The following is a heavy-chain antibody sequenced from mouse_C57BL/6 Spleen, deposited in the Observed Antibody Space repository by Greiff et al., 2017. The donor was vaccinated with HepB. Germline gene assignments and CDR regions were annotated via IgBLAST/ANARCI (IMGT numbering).Heavy chain of an antibody. V-gene: IGHV6-3*01. CDR1: GFTFSNYW. D-gene: IGHD1-1*01. CDR2: IRLKSDNYAT. CDR3: TDYYGSSYGYAMDY. Sequence: EVKVVESGGGLVQPGGSMKLSCVASGFTFSNYWMNWVRQSPEKGLEWVAQIRLKSDNYATHYAESVKGRFTISRDDSKSSVYLQMNNLRAEDTGIYYCTDYYGSSYGYAMDYWGQGTSVTVSS. J-gene: IGHJ4*01.